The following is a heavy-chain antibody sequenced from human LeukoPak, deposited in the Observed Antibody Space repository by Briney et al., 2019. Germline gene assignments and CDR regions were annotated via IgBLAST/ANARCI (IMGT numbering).Heavy chain of an antibody. Sequence: SETLSLTCTVSGVSISSSSYYWGWIRQPPGKRLEWRGSIYYSGSTYYNPSLKSRVTISVDTSKNQFSLKLSSVTAADTAVYYCARHVMRYDILTGRFFDYWGQGTLVTVSS. D-gene: IGHD3-9*01. CDR1: GVSISSSSYY. V-gene: IGHV4-39*01. J-gene: IGHJ4*02. CDR2: IYYSGST. CDR3: ARHVMRYDILTGRFFDY.